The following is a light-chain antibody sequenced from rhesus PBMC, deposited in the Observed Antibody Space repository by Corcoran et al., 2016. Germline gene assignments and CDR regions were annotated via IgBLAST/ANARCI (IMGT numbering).Light chain of an antibody. CDR2: RTS. J-gene: IGKJ2*01. CDR3: QQHDNSPYS. CDR1: QGISNW. Sequence: DIQMTQSPSSLSASVGDRVTITCRASQGISNWLAWYQQTPGKAPKLLIYRTSNLETGVPSRFSGSGSGTDFTLTISSLQPEDIATYFCQQHDNSPYSFGQGTKVEIK. V-gene: IGKV1-69*01.